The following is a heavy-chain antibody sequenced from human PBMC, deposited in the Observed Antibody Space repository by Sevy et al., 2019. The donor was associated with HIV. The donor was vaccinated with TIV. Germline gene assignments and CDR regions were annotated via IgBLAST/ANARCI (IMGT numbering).Heavy chain of an antibody. V-gene: IGHV4-4*07. CDR3: ARSNWVTATNGFSKSYYFDY. CDR2: INTSGSA. J-gene: IGHJ4*02. Sequence: SETLSLTCAVSGDSLSSYFWAWIRQPAGKGLEWIGRINTSGSANYNPALKSRVTMSVDTSKSQFSLKATSLTAADTAIYFCARSNWVTATNGFSKSYYFDYWGQGSLVTVSS. D-gene: IGHD7-27*01. CDR1: GDSLSSYF.